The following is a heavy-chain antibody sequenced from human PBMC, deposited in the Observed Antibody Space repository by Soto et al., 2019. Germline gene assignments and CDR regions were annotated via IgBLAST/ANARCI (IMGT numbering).Heavy chain of an antibody. CDR2: ISSSSSTI. CDR3: ARDRQPAGRGRSSSWFGYYYYGMDV. J-gene: IGHJ6*02. D-gene: IGHD6-13*01. V-gene: IGHV3-48*01. Sequence: EVQLVESGGGLVQPGGSLRLSCAASGFTFSSYSMNWVRQAPGKGLEWVSYISSSSSTIYYADSVKGRFTISRDNAKNPRHLQMNSLRAEDTAVYYWARDRQPAGRGRSSSWFGYYYYGMDVWGQGTTVTVSS. CDR1: GFTFSSYS.